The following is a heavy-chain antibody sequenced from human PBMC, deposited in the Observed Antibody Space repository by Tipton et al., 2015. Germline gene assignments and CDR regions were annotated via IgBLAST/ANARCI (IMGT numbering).Heavy chain of an antibody. CDR1: GFTFASYG. V-gene: IGHV3-23*01. Sequence: SLRLSCAASGFTFASYGMSWVRRAPGKGLEWVSVIIGSGGRSFYADSVKGRFTISRDNSKNTLYLQMNSLRAEDTAVYYCAKNGGITHGPFDYWGQGTRVTVSS. CDR2: IIGSGGRS. J-gene: IGHJ4*02. D-gene: IGHD3-16*01. CDR3: AKNGGITHGPFDY.